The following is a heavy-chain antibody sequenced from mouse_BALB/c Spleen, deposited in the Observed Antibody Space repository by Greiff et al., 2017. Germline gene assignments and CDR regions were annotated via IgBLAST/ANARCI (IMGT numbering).Heavy chain of an antibody. CDR2: ISSGGSYT. D-gene: IGHD2-14*01. CDR3: ARTDRYDGLYAMDY. V-gene: IGHV5-6*01. J-gene: IGHJ4*01. CDR1: GFTFSSYG. Sequence: EVKLVESGGDLVKPGGSLKLSCAASGFTFSSYGMSWVRQTPDKRLEWVATISSGGSYTYYPDSVKGRFTISRDNAKNTLYLQMSSLKSEDTAMYYCARTDRYDGLYAMDYWGQGTSVTVSS.